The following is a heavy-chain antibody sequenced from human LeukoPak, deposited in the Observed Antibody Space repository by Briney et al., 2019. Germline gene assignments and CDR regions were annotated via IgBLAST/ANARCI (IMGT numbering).Heavy chain of an antibody. D-gene: IGHD3-10*01. J-gene: IGHJ6*02. CDR2: INHSGST. CDR1: GVSMSSGGFY. Sequence: SETLSLTCTVSGVSMSSGGFYWSWIRQPPGKGLEWIGEINHSGSTNYNPSLKSRVTISVDTSKNQFSLKLSSVTAADTAVYYCARLLLWFGELPIDYYYGMDVWGQGTTVTVSS. V-gene: IGHV4-39*07. CDR3: ARLLLWFGELPIDYYYGMDV.